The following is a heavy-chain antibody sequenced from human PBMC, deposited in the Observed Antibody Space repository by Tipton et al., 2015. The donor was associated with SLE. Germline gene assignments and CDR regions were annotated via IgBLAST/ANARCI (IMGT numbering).Heavy chain of an antibody. CDR3: ARVRDGAPPDY. Sequence: GLVKPSETLSLTCAVYGGSFSGYYWSWIRQPPGKGLEWIGYIYYSGSTNYNPSLKSRVTISVDTSKNQFSLKLSSVTAADTAVYYCARVRDGAPPDYWGQGTLVTVSS. CDR1: GGSFSGYY. CDR2: IYYSGST. J-gene: IGHJ4*02. D-gene: IGHD1-26*01. V-gene: IGHV4-59*01.